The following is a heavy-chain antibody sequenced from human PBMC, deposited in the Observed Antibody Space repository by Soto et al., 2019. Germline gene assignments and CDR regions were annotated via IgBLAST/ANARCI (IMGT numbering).Heavy chain of an antibody. V-gene: IGHV1-2*02. CDR3: AKDPNIVVVPAATGGMDV. D-gene: IGHD2-2*01. CDR2: INPNSGGT. J-gene: IGHJ6*02. CDR1: GYTFTDYY. Sequence: QVQLVQSGAEVKKPGASVKVSCKASGYTFTDYYMHWVRQAPGQGLEWMGWINPNSGGTNYAQKFQGRVTMTRVKSISTAYMELSSLRSDDTALYYCAKDPNIVVVPAATGGMDVWGQGTTVTVSS.